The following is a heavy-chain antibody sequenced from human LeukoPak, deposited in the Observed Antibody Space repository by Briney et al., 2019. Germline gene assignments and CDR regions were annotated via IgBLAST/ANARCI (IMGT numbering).Heavy chain of an antibody. CDR1: GGSFGGYY. D-gene: IGHD3-16*01. CDR3: ARVRSHADDYYYYGMDV. J-gene: IGHJ6*02. V-gene: IGHV4-34*01. CDR2: INHSGST. Sequence: SETLSLTCAVYGGSFGGYYWSWIRQPPGKGLEWIGEINHSGSTNYNPSLKSRVTISVDTSKNQFSLKLSSVTAADTAVYYCARVRSHADDYYYYGMDVWGQGTTVTVSS.